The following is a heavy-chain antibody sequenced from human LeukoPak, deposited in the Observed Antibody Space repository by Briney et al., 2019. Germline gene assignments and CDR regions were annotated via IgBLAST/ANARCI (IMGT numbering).Heavy chain of an antibody. CDR1: GGSISSGDYY. D-gene: IGHD6-19*01. J-gene: IGHJ6*02. Sequence: KTSETLSLTCTVSGGSISSGDYYWSWIRQPPGKGLEWIGYIYYSGSTNYNPSLKSRVTISVDTSKNQFSLKLSSVTAADTAVYYCARGVSSGWQYYYYYGMDVWGQGTTVTVSS. V-gene: IGHV4-61*08. CDR3: ARGVSSGWQYYYYYGMDV. CDR2: IYYSGST.